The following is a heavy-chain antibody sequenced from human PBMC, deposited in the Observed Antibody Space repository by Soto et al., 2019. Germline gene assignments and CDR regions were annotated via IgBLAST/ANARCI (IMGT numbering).Heavy chain of an antibody. CDR2: ISANIGKA. J-gene: IGHJ4*02. D-gene: IGHD3-22*01. Sequence: SVKVSCKASGYTFTSYGISWVRQAPGQGLEWMGGISANIGKANYAQKFQGRVTITADESTSTAYMELSSLRSEDTAVYYCARDDYYDSSGYYGYWGQGTLVTVSS. CDR3: ARDDYYDSSGYYGY. V-gene: IGHV1-69*13. CDR1: GYTFTSYG.